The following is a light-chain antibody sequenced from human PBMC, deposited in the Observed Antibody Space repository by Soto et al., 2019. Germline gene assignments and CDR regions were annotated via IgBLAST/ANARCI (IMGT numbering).Light chain of an antibody. Sequence: QSALTQPASVSGSPGQSITISCAGTSRDVGGYNYVSWYQQNPGKAPKLMIYDVSNRPSGVSNRFSGSKSGNTASLTISGLQAEDEADYYCSSYTSSSTYVVFGGGTKLTVL. V-gene: IGLV2-14*01. CDR1: SRDVGGYNY. CDR3: SSYTSSSTYVV. CDR2: DVS. J-gene: IGLJ2*01.